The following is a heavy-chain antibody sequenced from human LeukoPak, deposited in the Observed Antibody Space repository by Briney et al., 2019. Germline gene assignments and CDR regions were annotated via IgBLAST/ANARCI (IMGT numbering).Heavy chain of an antibody. CDR3: AKDERYYGMDV. Sequence: GGSLRLSCAASGFTFSSYAMHWVRQAPGKGLEWVAVISYDGSNKYYADSVKGRFTISRDNSKNTLYLQMNSLRAEDTAVYYCAKDERYYGMDVWGQGTTVTVSS. CDR2: ISYDGSNK. CDR1: GFTFSSYA. J-gene: IGHJ6*02. V-gene: IGHV3-30-3*01.